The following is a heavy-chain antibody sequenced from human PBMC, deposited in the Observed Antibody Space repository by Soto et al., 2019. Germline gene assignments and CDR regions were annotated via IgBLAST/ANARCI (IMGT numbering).Heavy chain of an antibody. CDR2: INPSGGST. D-gene: IGHD2-15*01. V-gene: IGHV1-46*03. CDR3: ALVCSGGSCPNSTIDY. CDR1: GYTFTSYY. J-gene: IGHJ4*02. Sequence: ASVKVSCKASGYTFTSYYMHWVRQAPGQGLEWMGIINPSGGSTSYAQKFQGRVTMTRDTSTSTVYMELSSLRSEDTAVYYCALVCSGGSCPNSTIDYWGQGTLVTVSS.